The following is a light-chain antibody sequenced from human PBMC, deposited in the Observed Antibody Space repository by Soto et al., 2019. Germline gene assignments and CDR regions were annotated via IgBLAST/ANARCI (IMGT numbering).Light chain of an antibody. J-gene: IGLJ1*01. V-gene: IGLV2-23*02. CDR1: SSDVGSYNL. CDR2: EVS. CDR3: CSYAGSSTPYV. Sequence: QSVLTQPASVSGSPGQSITISCTGTSSDVGSYNLVSWYQQHPGKAHKLMIYEVSKRPSGVSNRFSGSKSGDTASLTIFGLQAEDEADYYCCSYAGSSTPYVFGTGTKVTVL.